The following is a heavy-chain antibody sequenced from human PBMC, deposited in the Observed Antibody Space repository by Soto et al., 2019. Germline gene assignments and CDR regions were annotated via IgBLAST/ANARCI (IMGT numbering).Heavy chain of an antibody. V-gene: IGHV4-34*01. CDR1: GGSFSGYY. CDR2: INHSGST. Sequence: QVQLQQWGAGLLKPSETLSLTCAVYGGSFSGYYWSWIRQPPGKGPEWIGEINHSGSTNYNPSLKSRVTISVDTSKHHFSLKLSSVTAADTAVYYCARVHRDGYKGVWFDPWGQGTLVTVSS. CDR3: ARVHRDGYKGVWFDP. J-gene: IGHJ5*02. D-gene: IGHD5-12*01.